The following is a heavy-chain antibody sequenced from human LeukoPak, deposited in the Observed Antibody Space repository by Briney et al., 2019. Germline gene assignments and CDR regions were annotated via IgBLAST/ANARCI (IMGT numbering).Heavy chain of an antibody. CDR3: ARHINDYGDANFDS. CDR2: VYYSGRT. CDR1: GGSINRYY. J-gene: IGHJ4*02. V-gene: IGHV4-59*08. D-gene: IGHD4-17*01. Sequence: SETLSLTCTVSGGSINRYYWSWIRQPPGKGLEWMGYVYYSGRTKYNPSLKSRVTISVDTSKNHISLRLKSVTAADTAVYYCARHINDYGDANFDSWGQGTLVTVSS.